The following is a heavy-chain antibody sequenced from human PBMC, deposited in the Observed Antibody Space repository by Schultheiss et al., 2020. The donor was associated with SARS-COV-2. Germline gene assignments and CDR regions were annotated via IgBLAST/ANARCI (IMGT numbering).Heavy chain of an antibody. D-gene: IGHD1-7*01. CDR2: IYYSGST. J-gene: IGHJ5*02. CDR1: GGSISSYY. V-gene: IGHV4-59*01. CDR3: ARDGKVTGTTPWVWFDP. Sequence: GSLRLSCTVSGGSISSYYWSWIRQPPGKGLEWIGYIYYSGSTNYNPSLKSRVTISVDTSKNQFSLKLSSVTAADTAVYYCARDGKVTGTTPWVWFDPWGQGTLVTVSS.